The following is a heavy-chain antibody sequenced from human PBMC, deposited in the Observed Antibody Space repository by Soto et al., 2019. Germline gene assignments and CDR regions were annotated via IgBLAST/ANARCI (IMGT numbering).Heavy chain of an antibody. CDR3: AITHLRFGEHHY. J-gene: IGHJ4*02. CDR1: GYTFTSYD. Sequence: QVQLVQSGAEVKKPRASVKVSCKASGYTFTSYDINWVRQATGQGLEWMGWMNPNSGNTGYAQKFQGRVTMTRNTSISTDYMELSSLRSEDTAVYYCAITHLRFGEHHYWGQGTLVTVSS. V-gene: IGHV1-8*01. D-gene: IGHD3-10*01. CDR2: MNPNSGNT.